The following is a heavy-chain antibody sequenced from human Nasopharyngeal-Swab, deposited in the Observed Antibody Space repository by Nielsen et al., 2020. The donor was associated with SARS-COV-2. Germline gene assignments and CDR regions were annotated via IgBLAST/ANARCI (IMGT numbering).Heavy chain of an antibody. D-gene: IGHD6-13*01. V-gene: IGHV1-46*01. J-gene: IGHJ5*02. CDR2: INPSDGST. CDR3: ARVLAAAGYNWFDP. Sequence: WVRQAPGQGLEWMGIINPSDGSTSYAQKFQGRVTMTRDTSTSTVYMELSSLRSEDTAVYYCARVLAAAGYNWFDPWGQGTLVTVSS.